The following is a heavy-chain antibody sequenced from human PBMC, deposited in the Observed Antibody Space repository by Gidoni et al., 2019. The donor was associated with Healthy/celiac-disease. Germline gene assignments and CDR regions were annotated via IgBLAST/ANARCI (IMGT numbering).Heavy chain of an antibody. CDR1: GFTFSGSA. CDR3: TSTVTTGHNDY. Sequence: EVQLVESGGGLVQPGGSLKLSCAASGFTFSGSAMHWVRQASGKGLGWVGRIRSKANSYATAYAASVKGRFTISRDDSKNTAYLQMNSLKTEDTAVYYCTSTVTTGHNDYWGQGTLVTVSS. D-gene: IGHD4-17*01. CDR2: IRSKANSYAT. J-gene: IGHJ4*02. V-gene: IGHV3-73*01.